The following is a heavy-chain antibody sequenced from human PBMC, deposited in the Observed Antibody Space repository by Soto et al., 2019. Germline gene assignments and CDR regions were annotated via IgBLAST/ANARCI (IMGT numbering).Heavy chain of an antibody. Sequence: EVQLVESGGGLVQPGRSLRLSCAASGFTFDDYAMHWVRQAPGKGLEWVSGISWNSGSIGYADSVKGRFTISRDNAKNSLYLQMNSLRAEDTALYYCAKWGGYGDRKEAFDIWGQVTMVTVSS. J-gene: IGHJ3*02. CDR3: AKWGGYGDRKEAFDI. CDR1: GFTFDDYA. D-gene: IGHD4-17*01. CDR2: ISWNSGSI. V-gene: IGHV3-9*01.